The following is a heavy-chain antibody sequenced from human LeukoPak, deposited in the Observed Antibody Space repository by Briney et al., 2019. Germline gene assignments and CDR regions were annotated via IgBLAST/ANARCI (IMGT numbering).Heavy chain of an antibody. CDR3: ARHGYYGPLDAFDI. J-gene: IGHJ3*02. Sequence: SETLSLTCTVSGGSISSSSYYWGWIRQPPGKGLEWIGSIYYSGSTNYTPSLKSRVTISVDTSKNQFSLKLSSVTAADTAVYYCARHGYYGPLDAFDIWGQGTMVTVSS. CDR2: IYYSGST. D-gene: IGHD3-22*01. V-gene: IGHV4-39*01. CDR1: GGSISSSSYY.